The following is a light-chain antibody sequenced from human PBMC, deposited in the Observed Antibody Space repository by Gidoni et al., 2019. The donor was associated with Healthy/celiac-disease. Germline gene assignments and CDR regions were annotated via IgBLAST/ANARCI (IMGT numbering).Light chain of an antibody. V-gene: IGKV3-15*01. Sequence: EIVMTPSPATLSVPPGERATLSCRASQSVSSNLAWYQQKPGQAPRLLIYGASTRATGIPARFSGSGSGTEFTLTISSLQSEDFAVYYCQQYNNWLTFGGGTKVEIK. CDR1: QSVSSN. CDR3: QQYNNWLT. J-gene: IGKJ4*01. CDR2: GAS.